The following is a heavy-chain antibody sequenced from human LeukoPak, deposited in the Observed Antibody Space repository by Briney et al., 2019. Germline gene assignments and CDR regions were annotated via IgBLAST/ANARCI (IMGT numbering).Heavy chain of an antibody. CDR1: GGSISSYY. Sequence: PSETLSLTCTVSGGSISSYYWSWIRQPPGKGLEWIGYIYYSGSTNYNPSLKSRVTISVDTSKNQFSLQLNSVTPEDTAVYYCARARTDAAYSSSWYGYWGQGTLVTVSS. CDR3: ARARTDAAYSSSWYGY. D-gene: IGHD6-13*01. V-gene: IGHV4-59*12. J-gene: IGHJ4*02. CDR2: IYYSGST.